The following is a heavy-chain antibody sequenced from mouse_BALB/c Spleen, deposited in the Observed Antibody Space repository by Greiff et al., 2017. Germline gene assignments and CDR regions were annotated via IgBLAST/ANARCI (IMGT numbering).Heavy chain of an antibody. J-gene: IGHJ3*01. Sequence: EVKVEESGGGLVQPGGSMKLSCVASGFTFSSYWMSWVRQSPEKGLEWVAEISLKSDNYATHYAESVKGKFTISRDDSKSRLYLQMNSLRAEDTGIYYCTTLYGRFAYWGQGTLVTVSA. V-gene: IGHV6-6*02. CDR1: GFTFSSYW. D-gene: IGHD2-10*02. CDR3: TTLYGRFAY. CDR2: ISLKSDNYAT.